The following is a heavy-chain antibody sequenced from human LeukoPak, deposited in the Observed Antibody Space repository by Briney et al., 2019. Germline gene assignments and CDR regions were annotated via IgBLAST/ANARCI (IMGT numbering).Heavy chain of an antibody. D-gene: IGHD3-10*01. V-gene: IGHV4-4*02. CDR3: ARQPTMVRGLNWFDP. CDR1: GGSISSSNW. J-gene: IGHJ5*02. CDR2: IYHSGST. Sequence: SETLSLTCAVSGGSISSSNWWSWVRQPPGKGLEWIGEIYHSGSTNYNPSLKSRVTISVDKSKNQFSLKLSSVTAADTAVYYCARQPTMVRGLNWFDPWGQGTLVTVSS.